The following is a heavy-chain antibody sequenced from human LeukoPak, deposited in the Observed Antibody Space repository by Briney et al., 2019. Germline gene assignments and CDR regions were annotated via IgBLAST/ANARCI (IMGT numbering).Heavy chain of an antibody. Sequence: SVSVSCTASGGTFSSYTINWVPHAPAQGLEWVGRIIPIFGTANYAQKFQGRVTITADKSTSTVYMELSSLRSEDTAVYYCARELYYDSSGYHPSFYFAYWGQGTLVTVSS. J-gene: IGHJ4*02. V-gene: IGHV1-69*08. CDR1: GGTFSSYT. CDR3: ARELYYDSSGYHPSFYFAY. CDR2: IIPIFGTA. D-gene: IGHD3-22*01.